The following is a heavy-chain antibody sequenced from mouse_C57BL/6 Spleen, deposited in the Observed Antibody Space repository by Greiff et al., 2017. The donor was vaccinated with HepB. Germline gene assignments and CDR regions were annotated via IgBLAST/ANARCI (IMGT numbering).Heavy chain of an antibody. Sequence: VQLQQSGAELVKPGASVKLSCKASGYTFTSYWMHWVKQRPGQGLEWIGMIHPNSGSTNYNEKFKSKATLTVDKSSSTAYMQLSSLTSEDSAVYYCASFSTTVVGNYWGQGTTLTVSS. CDR3: ASFSTTVVGNY. V-gene: IGHV1-64*01. J-gene: IGHJ2*01. CDR2: IHPNSGST. D-gene: IGHD1-1*01. CDR1: GYTFTSYW.